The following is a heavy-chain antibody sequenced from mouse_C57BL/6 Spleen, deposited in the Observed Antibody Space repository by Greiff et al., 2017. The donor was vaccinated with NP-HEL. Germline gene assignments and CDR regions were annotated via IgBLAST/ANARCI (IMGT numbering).Heavy chain of an antibody. Sequence: EVMLVESGGGLVKPGGSLKLSCAASGFTFSDYGMHWVRQAPEKGLEWVAYISSGSSTIYYADTVKGRFTIYRDNAKNTLFLQMTSLRPEDTAMYYCARRSPLITTVVAPYYYAMDYWGQGTSVTVSS. CDR2: ISSGSSTI. J-gene: IGHJ4*01. D-gene: IGHD1-1*01. CDR3: ARRSPLITTVVAPYYYAMDY. CDR1: GFTFSDYG. V-gene: IGHV5-17*01.